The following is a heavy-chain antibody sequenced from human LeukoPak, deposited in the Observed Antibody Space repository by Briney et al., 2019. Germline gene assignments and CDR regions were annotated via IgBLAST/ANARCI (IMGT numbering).Heavy chain of an antibody. V-gene: IGHV3-23*01. CDR1: GFTFSNLA. J-gene: IGHJ4*02. CDR3: AKDARRSSGWYFFDH. CDR2: ISDGGDTT. D-gene: IGHD6-19*01. Sequence: GGSLRLSCVASGFTFSNLAMGWVRQAPGKGLEWVSAISDGGDTTYYADSVKGRFTISRDNSRNTLYLQMNSLRVEDTAVYYCAKDARRSSGWYFFDHWGQGTLVTVSS.